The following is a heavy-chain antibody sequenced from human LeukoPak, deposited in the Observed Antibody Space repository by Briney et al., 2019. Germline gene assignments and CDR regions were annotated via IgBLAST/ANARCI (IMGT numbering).Heavy chain of an antibody. CDR2: IRYDGSNK. CDR1: GFTFSSYG. CDR3: AKDLYDFWSGYTFDY. Sequence: GGSLRLSCAASGFTFSSYGMHWVRQAPGKGLEWVAFIRYDGSNKYYADSVKGRFTISRDNSKDTLYLQMNSLRAEDTAVYYCAKDLYDFWSGYTFDYWGQGTLVTVSS. D-gene: IGHD3-3*01. J-gene: IGHJ4*02. V-gene: IGHV3-30*02.